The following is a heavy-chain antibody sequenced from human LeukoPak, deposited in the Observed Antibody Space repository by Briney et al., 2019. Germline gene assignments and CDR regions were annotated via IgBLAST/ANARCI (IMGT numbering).Heavy chain of an antibody. D-gene: IGHD5-12*01. V-gene: IGHV3-23*01. CDR1: GFTFSSYA. J-gene: IGHJ3*01. CDR2: ISGSAGST. Sequence: QPGGSLRLSCAASGFTFSSYAVNWVRQAPGKGLEWVSVISGSAGSTYYADSVKGRFTISRDNSKNTLSLQMNSLRVEDTAIYYCARDIELSTWGLGTLVTVSS. CDR3: ARDIELST.